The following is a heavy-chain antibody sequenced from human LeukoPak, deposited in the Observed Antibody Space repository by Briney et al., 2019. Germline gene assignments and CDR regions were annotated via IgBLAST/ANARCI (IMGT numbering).Heavy chain of an antibody. V-gene: IGHV3-33*01. Sequence: GTSLRLSCAASGFTFSSYGMHWVRQAPGKGLEWVTLIWYDGSNKYYAESVKGRFTISRDNSENTLYLQMNSLRAEDTAVYYCARPRVEIRFDYYGSGSLQKPLDYWGQGTLVTVSS. J-gene: IGHJ4*02. CDR3: ARPRVEIRFDYYGSGSLQKPLDY. CDR1: GFTFSSYG. D-gene: IGHD3-10*01. CDR2: IWYDGSNK.